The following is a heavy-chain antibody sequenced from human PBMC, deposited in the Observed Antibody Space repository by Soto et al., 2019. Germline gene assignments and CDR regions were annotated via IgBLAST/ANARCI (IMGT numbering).Heavy chain of an antibody. CDR3: ARDATYYDLWSGYTLDSGMDV. Sequence: LRLSCAASGFTFSSYGMHWVRQAPGKGLEWVAVIWYDGSNKYYADSVKGRFTISRDNSKNTLYLQMNSLRAEDTAVYYCARDATYYDLWSGYTLDSGMDVWGQGPTVTVYS. J-gene: IGHJ6*02. D-gene: IGHD3-3*01. CDR1: GFTFSSYG. V-gene: IGHV3-33*01. CDR2: IWYDGSNK.